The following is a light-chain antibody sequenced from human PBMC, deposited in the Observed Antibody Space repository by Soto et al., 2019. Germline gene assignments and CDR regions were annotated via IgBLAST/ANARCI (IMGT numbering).Light chain of an antibody. CDR1: SSNVGSNY. CDR2: DKN. Sequence: QSVLTQPPSVSAAPGQKVIISCSGSSSNVGSNYVSWYQQLPGKAPKLLIYDKNERPSGISDRFSASKSGTSATLGITGLQTGDEADYYCGAWYHSLNVGLFGGGTKLSVL. J-gene: IGLJ3*02. V-gene: IGLV1-51*01. CDR3: GAWYHSLNVGL.